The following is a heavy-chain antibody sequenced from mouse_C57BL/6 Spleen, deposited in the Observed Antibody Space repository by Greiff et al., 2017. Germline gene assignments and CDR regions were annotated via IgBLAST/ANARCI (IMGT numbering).Heavy chain of an antibody. CDR3: ARTYYCAMDY. J-gene: IGHJ4*01. CDR1: GFTFTDYY. V-gene: IGHV7-3*01. CDR2: IRNKANGYTT. Sequence: EVHLLESGGGLVQPGGSLSLSCAASGFTFTDYYMSWVRQPPGKALEWLGFIRNKANGYTTEYSASVKGRFTISRDNSQSILYLQMNALSAEDSASNYCARTYYCAMDYWGQGTSVTVSS.